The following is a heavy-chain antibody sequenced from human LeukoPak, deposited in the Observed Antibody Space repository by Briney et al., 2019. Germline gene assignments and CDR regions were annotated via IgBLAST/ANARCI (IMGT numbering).Heavy chain of an antibody. CDR3: AKGEQWLVLYRLANFDY. J-gene: IGHJ4*02. CDR2: ISGSGGNT. Sequence: GGSLRLSCAASGFTFSSYAMSWVRQAPGKGLEWVSAISGSGGNTYYADSVKGRFTISRDNSKNTLYLQMNSLRAEDTAVYYCAKGEQWLVLYRLANFDYWGQGTLVTVSS. CDR1: GFTFSSYA. D-gene: IGHD6-19*01. V-gene: IGHV3-23*01.